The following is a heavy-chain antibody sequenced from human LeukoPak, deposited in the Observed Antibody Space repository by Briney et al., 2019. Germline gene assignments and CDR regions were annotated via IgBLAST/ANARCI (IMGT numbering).Heavy chain of an antibody. Sequence: PGGSLRLSCAASGFTFSNSGMHWVRQASGEGLEWVGRIRSKADNYATEFGASVKGRFTISRDDSKNTAYLQMNSLKTEDTAVYYCTGGTTVTTLDYWGQGTLVTVSS. V-gene: IGHV3-73*01. CDR2: IRSKADNYAT. D-gene: IGHD4-17*01. CDR3: TGGTTVTTLDY. J-gene: IGHJ4*02. CDR1: GFTFSNSG.